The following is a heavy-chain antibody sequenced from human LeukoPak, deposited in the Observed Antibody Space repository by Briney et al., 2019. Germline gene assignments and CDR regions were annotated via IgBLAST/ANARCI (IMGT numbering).Heavy chain of an antibody. CDR2: IHYSGVT. J-gene: IGHJ5*02. CDR1: GGSISSDNYY. V-gene: IGHV4-39*02. D-gene: IGHD3-10*01. Sequence: SETLSLTCTVSGGSISSDNYYWGWIRQPPGIALEWVGSIHYSGVTYYNPSLKSRVTISVDTSKNHFSLKLSSVTAADTAVYYCARQIHGERKLDWFDPWGQGTLVTVSS. CDR3: ARQIHGERKLDWFDP.